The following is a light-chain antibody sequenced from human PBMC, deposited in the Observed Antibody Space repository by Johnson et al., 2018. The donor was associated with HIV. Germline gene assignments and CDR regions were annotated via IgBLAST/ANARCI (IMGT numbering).Light chain of an antibody. CDR1: RSNIGNNY. J-gene: IGLJ1*01. Sequence: QSVLTQPPSVSAAPGQKVTISCSGSRSNIGNNYVSWYQQLPGTAPKLLIYDNNMRPSGIPARFSGSKSGPSATLDITGLHTGDEADYYCGTWDSSLGAWVFGTGTKVTVL. V-gene: IGLV1-51*01. CDR2: DNN. CDR3: GTWDSSLGAWV.